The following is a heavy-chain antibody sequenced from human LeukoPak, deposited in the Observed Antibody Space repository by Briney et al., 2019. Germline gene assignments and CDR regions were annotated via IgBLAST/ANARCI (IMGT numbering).Heavy chain of an antibody. CDR2: IHPSSGAT. V-gene: IGHV1-2*06. J-gene: IGHJ4*02. Sequence: GASVKVSCKASGYTFIDYHMHWVRQAPGQGLEWMGRIHPSSGATNYAQRFQGRLTLTTDTSINTAYMELSRLTSDDTAVYYCARGPSGSDYWGQGTLVTVSS. CDR3: ARGPSGSDY. D-gene: IGHD3-10*01. CDR1: GYTFIDYH.